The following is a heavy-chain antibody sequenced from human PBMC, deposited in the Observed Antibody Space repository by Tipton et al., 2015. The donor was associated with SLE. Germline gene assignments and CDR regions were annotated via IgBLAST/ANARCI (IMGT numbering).Heavy chain of an antibody. CDR2: INHSGST. J-gene: IGHJ4*02. CDR3: ARQPVLSCDFDY. V-gene: IGHV4-34*01. CDR1: GGSFSGHY. D-gene: IGHD1-14*01. Sequence: TLSLTCAVYGGSFSGHYWTWIRQPPGKGLEWIGEINHSGSTNYNPSLKSRVTISVDTSKNQFSLKLDSVTAADTAVYFCARQPVLSCDFDYWGQGNLVTVSS.